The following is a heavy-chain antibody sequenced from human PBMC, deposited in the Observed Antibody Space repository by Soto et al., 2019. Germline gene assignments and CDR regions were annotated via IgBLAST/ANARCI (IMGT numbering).Heavy chain of an antibody. V-gene: IGHV3-23*01. CDR1: GFTFSSYA. Sequence: EEQLLESGGGLVQPGGSLRLSCAASGFTFSSYAMTWVRQAPGKGLEWVSAISGSGNTSYYADSVKGRFTISRDSSKKMLYLQMNSLRPEDTAVYYCAKDRGRTWYEDYWGQGTLVTVSS. D-gene: IGHD6-13*01. J-gene: IGHJ4*02. CDR2: ISGSGNTS. CDR3: AKDRGRTWYEDY.